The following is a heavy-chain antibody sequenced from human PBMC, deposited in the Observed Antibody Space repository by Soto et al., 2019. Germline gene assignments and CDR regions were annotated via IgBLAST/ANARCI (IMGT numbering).Heavy chain of an antibody. CDR3: VQGYSDSARFDY. Sequence: GGSLRLSCAASGVTFSDNAMSWVRQSPGMGLEWVSAISGAGGTIYYVDSVEGRFTISRDNSRNTLFLQMNSLRVEDTALYYCVQGYSDSARFDYWGQGTLVTVSS. J-gene: IGHJ4*02. D-gene: IGHD6-13*01. V-gene: IGHV3-23*01. CDR1: GVTFSDNA. CDR2: ISGAGGTI.